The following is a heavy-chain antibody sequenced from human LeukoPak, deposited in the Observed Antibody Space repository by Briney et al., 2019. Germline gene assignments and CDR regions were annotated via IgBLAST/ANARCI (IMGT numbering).Heavy chain of an antibody. CDR2: ISSSSAYI. CDR3: ARGSGRTLDY. CDR1: GFTFSSYS. D-gene: IGHD3-10*01. V-gene: IGHV3-21*01. Sequence: GGSLRLSCAASGFTFSSYSMNWVRQAPGKGLEWVSSISSSSAYIYYADSMKGRFTISRENAKNSLFLQMNSLRAEDTAVYYCARGSGRTLDYWGQGTLVTVSS. J-gene: IGHJ4*02.